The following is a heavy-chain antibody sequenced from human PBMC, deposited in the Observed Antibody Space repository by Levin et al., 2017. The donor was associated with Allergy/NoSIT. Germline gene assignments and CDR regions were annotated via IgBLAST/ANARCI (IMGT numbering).Heavy chain of an antibody. V-gene: IGHV1-46*01. D-gene: IGHD3-10*01. Sequence: ASVKVSCKASGYTFTNYYMHWVRQAPGQGLEWMGIINPSGGTTSYAQKFQGRVTMTRDTSTSTVHMELSSLRSEDTALYYCARAPQSDSGSFSLHWFDPWGQGTLVTVSS. CDR2: INPSGGTT. CDR3: ARAPQSDSGSFSLHWFDP. CDR1: GYTFTNYY. J-gene: IGHJ5*02.